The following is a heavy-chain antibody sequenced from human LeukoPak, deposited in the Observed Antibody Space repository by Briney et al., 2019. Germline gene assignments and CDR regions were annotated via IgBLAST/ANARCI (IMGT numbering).Heavy chain of an antibody. CDR2: IYYSGST. Sequence: SETLSLTCTVSSGSISSYYWSWIRQPPGKGLEWIGYIYYSGSTNYNPSLKSRVTISVDTPKNQFSLKLSSASAADTAVYYCARATYSSSSYHYYYYMDVWGKGTTVTVSS. CDR3: ARATYSSSSYHYYYYMDV. CDR1: SGSISSYY. D-gene: IGHD6-13*01. V-gene: IGHV4-59*01. J-gene: IGHJ6*03.